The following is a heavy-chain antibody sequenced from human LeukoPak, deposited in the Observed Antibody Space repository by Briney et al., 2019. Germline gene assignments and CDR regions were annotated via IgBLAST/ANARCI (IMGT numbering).Heavy chain of an antibody. CDR1: GITFRNSA. J-gene: IGHJ4*02. V-gene: IGHV3-49*04. CDR3: SFATSGWKATLDY. CDR2: ITSNSNGATA. D-gene: IGHD6-19*01. Sequence: GGSLRLSCTASGITFRNSAINWVPQAPGKGLEWVGFITSNSNGATAEYATSVKGRFSISRDDSTSIAYLQMNSLKSEDTGVYYCSFATSGWKATLDYWGRGSPVTVSS.